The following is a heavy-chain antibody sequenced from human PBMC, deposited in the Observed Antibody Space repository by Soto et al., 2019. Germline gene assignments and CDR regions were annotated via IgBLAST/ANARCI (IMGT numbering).Heavy chain of an antibody. CDR1: GGTFSSYA. V-gene: IGHV1-69*12. CDR3: VRVGAIRGFPDS. J-gene: IGHJ4*02. Sequence: QVQLVQSGAEVRQPASSVKVSCKTSGGTFSSYAISWVRQAPGQGLEWMGGIVPIVDTSTYAQKFQGRVTITADESATTVYVARSSLRSDDTAVYYCVRVGAIRGFPDSWGQGTLVTVSS. CDR2: IVPIVDTS. D-gene: IGHD5-12*01.